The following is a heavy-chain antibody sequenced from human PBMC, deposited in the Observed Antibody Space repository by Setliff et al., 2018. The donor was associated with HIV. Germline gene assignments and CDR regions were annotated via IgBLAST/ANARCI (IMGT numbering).Heavy chain of an antibody. Sequence: SETLSLTCTVSGDSISNYYWSWVRQPPGKGLEWIGYIYTTGSTNYNPSLKSRVTISLDTPKNQFFLKLSSVTAPDTAIYYCARHSPSDYWGQGTLVTVSS. J-gene: IGHJ4*02. CDR1: GDSISNYY. CDR3: ARHSPSDY. CDR2: IYTTGST. V-gene: IGHV4-4*08.